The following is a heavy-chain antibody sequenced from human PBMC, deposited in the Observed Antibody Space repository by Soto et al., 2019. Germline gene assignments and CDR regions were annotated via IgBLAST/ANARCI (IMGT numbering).Heavy chain of an antibody. CDR1: GFTFSSYE. J-gene: IGHJ6*02. V-gene: IGHV3-48*03. Sequence: GGSLRLSCAASGFTFSSYEMNWVRQAPGKGLEWVSYISSSGSTIYYADSVKGRFTISRDNAKNSLYLQMNSLRAEDTAVYYCARESGIKIFFWDYGMHVWVQGTKLTVYS. CDR2: ISSSGSTI. CDR3: ARESGIKIFFWDYGMHV. D-gene: IGHD3-9*01.